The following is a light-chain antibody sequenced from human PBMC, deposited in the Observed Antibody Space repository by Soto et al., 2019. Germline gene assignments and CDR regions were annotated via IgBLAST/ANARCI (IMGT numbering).Light chain of an antibody. CDR3: AVADARLSGYA. Sequence: QSARTQPPSATSTPVHKGTISCSESSSNIGDNYVYWHQQLPGTAPKLLIYMNNQRPSGVPDRFSGSNSCTSASLAISGLRSEEEAASYGAVADARLSGYASGPGSKV. J-gene: IGLJ1*01. CDR1: SSNIGDNY. CDR2: MNN. V-gene: IGLV1-47*01.